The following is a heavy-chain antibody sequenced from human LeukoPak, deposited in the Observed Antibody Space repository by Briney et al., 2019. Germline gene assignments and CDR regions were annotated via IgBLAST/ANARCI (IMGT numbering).Heavy chain of an antibody. D-gene: IGHD6-19*01. CDR1: GGTFSSYA. Sequence: GASVKVSCKASGGTFSSYAISWVRQAPGQGLEWMGGIIPIFGTANYAQKFQGRVTITADESTSTAYMELSSLRSEDTAVYYCARRTYSSGWYYYGMDVWGQGTTVTVSS. CDR3: ARRTYSSGWYYYGMDV. CDR2: IIPIFGTA. J-gene: IGHJ6*02. V-gene: IGHV1-69*13.